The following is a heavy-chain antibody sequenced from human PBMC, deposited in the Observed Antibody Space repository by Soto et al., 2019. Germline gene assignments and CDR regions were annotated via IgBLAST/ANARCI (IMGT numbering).Heavy chain of an antibody. CDR3: AREGRFGDHSLTLDS. Sequence: ESGGGVVQPGRSLRLSCAASGFTFSSYGMHWVRQAPGKGLEWVAVIWYDGSNKYYADSVKGRFTISRDNSKNTLYLQMNSLRAEDTAVYYCAREGRFGDHSLTLDSWGQGTLVTVSS. J-gene: IGHJ4*02. D-gene: IGHD3-10*01. V-gene: IGHV3-33*01. CDR1: GFTFSSYG. CDR2: IWYDGSNK.